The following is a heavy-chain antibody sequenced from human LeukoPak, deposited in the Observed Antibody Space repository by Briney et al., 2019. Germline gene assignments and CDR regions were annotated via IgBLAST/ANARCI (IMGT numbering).Heavy chain of an antibody. CDR3: VRDSVSMVRGVIINYYGMDV. CDR2: TYYKSKWYN. V-gene: IGHV6-1*01. J-gene: IGHJ6*02. CDR1: GDSVSSNSAA. Sequence: SQTLSLTCAISGDSVSSNSAAWNWIRQSPSRGLEWLGRTYYKSKWYNDYAVSVKSRITINPDTSKNQFSLQLNSVTPEDTAVYYCVRDSVSMVRGVIINYYGMDVWGQGTTVTVSS. D-gene: IGHD3-10*01.